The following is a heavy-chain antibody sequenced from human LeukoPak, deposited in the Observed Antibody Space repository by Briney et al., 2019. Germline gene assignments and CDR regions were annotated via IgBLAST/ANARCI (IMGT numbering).Heavy chain of an antibody. Sequence: GGSLRLSCAASGFTFSSYEMNWVRQAPGKGLEWVSYISSSGSTIYYADSVKGRFTISRDNAKNSLYLQMNSLRAEDTAVYYCARDVRSSWYFYYYYYMDVWGKGTTVTVSS. CDR2: ISSSGSTI. D-gene: IGHD6-13*01. CDR1: GFTFSSYE. J-gene: IGHJ6*03. CDR3: ARDVRSSWYFYYYYYMDV. V-gene: IGHV3-48*03.